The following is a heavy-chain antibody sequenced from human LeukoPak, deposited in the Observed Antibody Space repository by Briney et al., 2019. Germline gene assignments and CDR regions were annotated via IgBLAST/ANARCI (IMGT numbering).Heavy chain of an antibody. D-gene: IGHD1-26*01. J-gene: IGHJ6*02. CDR3: ARGGSGSGSSTTPYYYYYGMDV. CDR2: IYYSGST. CDR1: GGSISSYY. Sequence: SETLSLTCTVSGGSISSYYWSWIRQPPGEGLEWIGYIYYSGSTNYNPSLKSRVTISVDTSKNQFSLKLSFVTAADTAVYYCARGGSGSGSSTTPYYYYYGMDVWGQGTTVTVSS. V-gene: IGHV4-59*01.